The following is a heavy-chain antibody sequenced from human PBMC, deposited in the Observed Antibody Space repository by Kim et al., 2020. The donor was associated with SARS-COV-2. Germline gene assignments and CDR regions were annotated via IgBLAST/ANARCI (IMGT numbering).Heavy chain of an antibody. CDR2: ISSGDITV. CDR1: GFIFSDYF. Sequence: GGSLRLSCAASGFIFSDYFMTWIRQAPGKGLEWLSDISSGDITVHYADSVKGRFTISRDNAKNSLYLQMNSLRAEDTAVYYCARNRKYYSYSDMDVWGQGTTVTVSS. V-gene: IGHV3-11*01. CDR3: ARNRKYYSYSDMDV. J-gene: IGHJ6*02.